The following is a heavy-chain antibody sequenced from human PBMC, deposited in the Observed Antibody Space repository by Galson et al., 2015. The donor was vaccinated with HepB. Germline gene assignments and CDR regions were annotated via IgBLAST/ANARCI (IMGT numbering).Heavy chain of an antibody. Sequence: CTVSGYTLTELSMHWVRQAPGKGLEWMGGFDPEDGETIYAQKFQGRVTMTEDTSTDTTYMELSSLRSEDTAIYYCATDLGSGSYYSLDYWGQGTLVTVSS. CDR2: FDPEDGET. J-gene: IGHJ4*02. CDR3: ATDLGSGSYYSLDY. V-gene: IGHV1-24*01. D-gene: IGHD3-10*01. CDR1: GYTLTELS.